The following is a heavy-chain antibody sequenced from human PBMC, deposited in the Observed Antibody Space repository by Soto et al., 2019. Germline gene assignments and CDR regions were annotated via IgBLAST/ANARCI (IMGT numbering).Heavy chain of an antibody. CDR3: ARGQQLANYYYYGMDV. Sequence: QVQLVQSGAEVKKPGSSVKVPCKASGGTFSSYAISWVRQAPGQGLEWMGGIIPIFGTANYAQKFQGRVTITADESTSTAYMELSSLRSEDTAVYYCARGQQLANYYYYGMDVWGQGTTVTVSS. D-gene: IGHD6-6*01. CDR1: GGTFSSYA. CDR2: IIPIFGTA. J-gene: IGHJ6*02. V-gene: IGHV1-69*01.